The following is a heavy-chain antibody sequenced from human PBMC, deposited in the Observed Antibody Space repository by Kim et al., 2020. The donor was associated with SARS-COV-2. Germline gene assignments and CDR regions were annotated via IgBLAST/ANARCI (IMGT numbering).Heavy chain of an antibody. CDR3: ARVAPDYDFWSGYKTMDV. CDR2: INTNTGNP. CDR1: GYTFTSYA. Sequence: ASVKVSCKASGYTFTSYAMNWVRQAPGQGLEWMGWINTNTGNPTYAQGFTGRFVFSLDTSVSTAYLQISSLKAEDTAVYYCARVAPDYDFWSGYKTMDVWGQGTTVTVSS. V-gene: IGHV7-4-1*02. J-gene: IGHJ6*02. D-gene: IGHD3-3*01.